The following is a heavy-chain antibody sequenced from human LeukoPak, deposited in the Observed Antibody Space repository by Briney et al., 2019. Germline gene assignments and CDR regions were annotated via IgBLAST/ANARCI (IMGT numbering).Heavy chain of an antibody. J-gene: IGHJ3*02. CDR1: GGSISSSSYY. V-gene: IGHV4-39*07. CDR3: ARSSPVTTGDDAFDI. CDR2: IYYSGST. Sequence: SETLSLTCTVSGGSISSSSYYWGWIRQPPGKGLEWIGSIYYSGSTYYNPSLKSRVTISVDTSKNQFSLKLSSVTAADTAVYYCARSSPVTTGDDAFDIWGQGTLVTVSS. D-gene: IGHD4-17*01.